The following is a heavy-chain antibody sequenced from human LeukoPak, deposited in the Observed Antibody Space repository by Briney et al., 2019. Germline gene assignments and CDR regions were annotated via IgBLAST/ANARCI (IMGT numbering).Heavy chain of an antibody. CDR2: IYHDGST. D-gene: IGHD1-26*01. V-gene: IGHV4-59*01. CDR1: GGSISGYY. CDR3: ARGGATYYYFDH. J-gene: IGHJ4*02. Sequence: SETLSLTCTVSGGSISGYYWSWIRQPPGKGLEWIGYIYHDGSTNHSPSLKSRVTISVDTSKNQFSLKLTSVTAADTAVYYCARGGATYYYFDHWGQGTLVTVSS.